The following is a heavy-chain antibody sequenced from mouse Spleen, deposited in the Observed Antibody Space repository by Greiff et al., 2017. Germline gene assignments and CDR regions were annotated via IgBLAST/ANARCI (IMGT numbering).Heavy chain of an antibody. Sequence: VQLKESGAELARPGASVKLSCKASGYTFTSYGISWVKQRTGQGLEWIGEIYPRSGNTYYNEKFKGKATLTADKSSSTAYMELRSLTSEDSAVYFCARGYDRGEYYFDYWGQGTTLTVSS. D-gene: IGHD2-14*01. CDR1: GYTFTSYG. CDR3: ARGYDRGEYYFDY. CDR2: IYPRSGNT. V-gene: IGHV1-81*01. J-gene: IGHJ2*01.